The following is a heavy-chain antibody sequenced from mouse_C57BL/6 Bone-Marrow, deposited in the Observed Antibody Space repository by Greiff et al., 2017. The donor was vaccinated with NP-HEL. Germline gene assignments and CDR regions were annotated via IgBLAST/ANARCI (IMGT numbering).Heavy chain of an antibody. CDR3: VRLAWFSY. V-gene: IGHV1-81*01. J-gene: IGHJ3*01. Sequence: QVQLQQSGAELARPGASVKLSCKASGYTFTSYGISWVKQRTGQGLEWIGEIYPRSGNTYYNEKFKGKATLTADKSSSTAYMELRSLTSEDSAVYFCVRLAWFSYWGQGTLVTVSA. CDR2: IYPRSGNT. CDR1: GYTFTSYG.